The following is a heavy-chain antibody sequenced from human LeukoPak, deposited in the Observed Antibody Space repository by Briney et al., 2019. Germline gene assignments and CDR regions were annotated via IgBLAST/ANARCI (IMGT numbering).Heavy chain of an antibody. CDR2: ISYDGSSK. Sequence: PGRSLRLSCAVSGFTFSSYSMHWVRQAPGKGLEWVATISYDGSSKDYADSVKGRFTISRDTSKDTLYLQMNSRRAEDTAMYYCTRESPLYYGEAWTNWFDPWGQGTLVTVSS. D-gene: IGHD3-10*01. V-gene: IGHV3-30-3*01. J-gene: IGHJ5*02. CDR3: TRESPLYYGEAWTNWFDP. CDR1: GFTFSSYS.